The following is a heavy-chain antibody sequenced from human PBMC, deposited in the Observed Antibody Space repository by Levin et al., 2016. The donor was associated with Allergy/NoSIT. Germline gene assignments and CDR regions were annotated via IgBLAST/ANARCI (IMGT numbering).Heavy chain of an antibody. D-gene: IGHD6-6*01. CDR1: GFTFTTYS. J-gene: IGHJ4*02. Sequence: GESLKISCAASGFTFTTYSFNWVRQAPGKGLEWVSSISGGSDYIYYADSVKGRFTISRDNAKNSLFLQMNSLTAEDTAVYYCARYARAASSSWIDSWGQGTLVTVSS. CDR3: ARYARAASSSWIDS. V-gene: IGHV3-21*01. CDR2: ISGGSDYI.